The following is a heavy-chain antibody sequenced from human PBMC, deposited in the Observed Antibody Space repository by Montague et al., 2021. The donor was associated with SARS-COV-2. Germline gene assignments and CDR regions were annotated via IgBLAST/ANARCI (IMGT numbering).Heavy chain of an antibody. CDR1: GGSISTSPYF. CDR3: ARGNRIAVAGTDSDY. Sequence: SETLSLTCTVSGGSISTSPYFWGWLRQPPGKGLEWIGSIYYSGSTYYNPSLKSRVAISIDTSENQFSLKLSSVTAADTAVYYCARGNRIAVAGTDSDYWGQGTLVTVSS. CDR2: IYYSGST. J-gene: IGHJ4*02. V-gene: IGHV4-39*07. D-gene: IGHD6-19*01.